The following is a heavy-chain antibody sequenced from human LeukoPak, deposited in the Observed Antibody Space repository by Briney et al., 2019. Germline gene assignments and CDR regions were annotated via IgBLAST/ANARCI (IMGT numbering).Heavy chain of an antibody. CDR1: GFTFSSYS. CDR3: ARDLMAVTTYYYGMDV. J-gene: IGHJ6*02. Sequence: YPGGSLRLSCAASGFTFSSYSMNWVRQAPGKGLEWVSSISSSSSYIYYADSVKGRFTISRDNSKNTLYLQMNSLRAEDTAVYYCARDLMAVTTYYYGMDVWGQGTTVTVSS. D-gene: IGHD4-17*01. CDR2: ISSSSSYI. V-gene: IGHV3-21*01.